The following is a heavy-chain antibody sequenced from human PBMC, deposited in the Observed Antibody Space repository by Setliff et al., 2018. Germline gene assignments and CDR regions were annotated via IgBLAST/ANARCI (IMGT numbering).Heavy chain of an antibody. Sequence: ASVKVSCKASAYILSSYGISWVRQAPGEGLEWMGWISPYNGVTSYAQRFQGRVTMTTDTSTSAAYLELMSPRSDDTAVYYCAISSLSICSGDTCPNAFDIWGQGTMVTVSS. CDR1: AYILSSYG. J-gene: IGHJ3*02. CDR2: ISPYNGVT. V-gene: IGHV1-18*01. CDR3: AISSLSICSGDTCPNAFDI. D-gene: IGHD2-15*01.